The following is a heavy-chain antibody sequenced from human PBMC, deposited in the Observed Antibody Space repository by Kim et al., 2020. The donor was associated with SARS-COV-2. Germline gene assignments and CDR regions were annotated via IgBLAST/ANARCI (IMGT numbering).Heavy chain of an antibody. CDR1: GFTFSSYG. CDR2: IWYDGSNK. D-gene: IGHD6-19*01. J-gene: IGHJ5*02. CDR3: AREIRSGWINWFDP. V-gene: IGHV3-33*01. Sequence: GGSLRLSXAASGFTFSSYGMHWVRQAPGKGLEWVAVIWYDGSNKYYADSVKGRFTISRDNSKNTLYLQMNSLRAEDTAVYYCAREIRSGWINWFDPWGQGTLVTVSS.